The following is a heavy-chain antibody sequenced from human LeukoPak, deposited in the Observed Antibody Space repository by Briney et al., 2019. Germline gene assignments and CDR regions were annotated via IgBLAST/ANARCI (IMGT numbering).Heavy chain of an antibody. D-gene: IGHD2-8*01. V-gene: IGHV4-34*01. CDR2: INHSGST. CDR3: ARGFRCIVLMVYARGNYFDY. J-gene: IGHJ4*02. Sequence: SETLSLTCAVYGGTFSGYYWSWIRQPPGKGLEWIGEINHSGSTNYNPSLKSRVTISVDTSKNQFSLKLSSVTAADTAVYYCARGFRCIVLMVYARGNYFDYWGQGTLVTVSS. CDR1: GGTFSGYY.